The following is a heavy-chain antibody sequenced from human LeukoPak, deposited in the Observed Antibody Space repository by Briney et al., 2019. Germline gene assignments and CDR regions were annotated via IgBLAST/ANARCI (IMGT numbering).Heavy chain of an antibody. CDR3: ARKGYDSSGYYGYNWFDP. V-gene: IGHV4-30-2*01. D-gene: IGHD3-22*01. CDR1: GGSISSGGYS. J-gene: IGHJ5*02. CDR2: IYHSGST. Sequence: KPSETLSLTCAVSGGSISSGGYSWSWIRQPPGKGLEWIGYIYHSGSTYYNPSLKSRVTISVDRSKNQSSLKLSSVTAADTAVYHCARKGYDSSGYYGYNWFDPWGQGTLVTVSS.